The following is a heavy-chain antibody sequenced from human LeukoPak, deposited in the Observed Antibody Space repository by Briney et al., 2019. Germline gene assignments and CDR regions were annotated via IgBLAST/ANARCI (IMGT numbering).Heavy chain of an antibody. Sequence: GGSLRLSCAASGFTFSSYAMSWVRQAPGKGLEWVSAISGSGGSTYYADSVKGRFTISRDNAKNSLYLQMNSLRAEDTALYYCAKDRRIQLWFYGMDVWGQGTTVTVSS. D-gene: IGHD5-18*01. CDR2: ISGSGGST. CDR3: AKDRRIQLWFYGMDV. CDR1: GFTFSSYA. J-gene: IGHJ6*02. V-gene: IGHV3-23*01.